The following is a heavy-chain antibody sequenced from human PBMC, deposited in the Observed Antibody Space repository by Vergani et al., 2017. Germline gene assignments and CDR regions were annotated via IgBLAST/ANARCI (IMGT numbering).Heavy chain of an antibody. CDR3: ARTDIVATIGFDY. D-gene: IGHD5-12*01. CDR1: GGSISSSSYY. CDR2: IYYSGST. Sequence: QLQLQESGPGLVKPSETLSLTCTVSGGSISSSSYYWGWIRQPPGKGLEWIGSIYYSGSTYYNPSLKSRVTISVDTSKNQFSLKLSSVTAADTAVYYCARTDIVATIGFDYWGQGTLVTVSS. J-gene: IGHJ4*02. V-gene: IGHV4-39*01.